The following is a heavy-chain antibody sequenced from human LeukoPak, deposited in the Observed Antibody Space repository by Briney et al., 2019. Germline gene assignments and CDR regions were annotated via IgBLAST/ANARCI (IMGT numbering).Heavy chain of an antibody. CDR3: AKDIQLLWFGELWTSYDY. CDR1: GFTFSSYG. J-gene: IGHJ4*02. D-gene: IGHD3-10*01. V-gene: IGHV3-30*02. CDR2: IRYDGSNK. Sequence: GGSLRLSCAASGFTFSSYGMHWVRQAPGKGLEWVAFIRYDGSNKYYADSVKGRFTISRDNSKNTLYLQMNSLRAEDTAVYYCAKDIQLLWFGELWTSYDYWGRGTLVTVSS.